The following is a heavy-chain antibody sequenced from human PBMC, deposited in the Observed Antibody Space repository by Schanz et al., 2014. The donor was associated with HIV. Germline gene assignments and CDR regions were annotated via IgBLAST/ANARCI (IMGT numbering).Heavy chain of an antibody. CDR3: ANEGLTGFIDY. CDR2: ISAYNGNT. J-gene: IGHJ4*02. Sequence: QVQLVQSGADVKKPGASVKVSCKASGFTFISYGISWVRQAPGQGLEWMGRISAYNGNTNYVQKFQGRVTMTTDTSTSTAYMELRSLRSDDTAVYYCANEGLTGFIDYWGQGTLVTVSS. D-gene: IGHD6-25*01. CDR1: GFTFISYG. V-gene: IGHV1-18*01.